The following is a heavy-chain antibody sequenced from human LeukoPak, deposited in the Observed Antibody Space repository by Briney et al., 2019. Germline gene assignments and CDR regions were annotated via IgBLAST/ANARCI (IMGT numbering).Heavy chain of an antibody. Sequence: SETLSLTCAVYGGSFSGYYWSWIRQPPGKGLEWIGEINHSGSTNYNPSLKSRVTISVDTSKNQFSLKLSSVTAADTAVYYCARVRRTRNYDFWSGYYKGFDYWGQGTLVTVSS. CDR3: ARVRRTRNYDFWSGYYKGFDY. CDR2: INHSGST. V-gene: IGHV4-34*01. D-gene: IGHD3-3*01. CDR1: GGSFSGYY. J-gene: IGHJ4*02.